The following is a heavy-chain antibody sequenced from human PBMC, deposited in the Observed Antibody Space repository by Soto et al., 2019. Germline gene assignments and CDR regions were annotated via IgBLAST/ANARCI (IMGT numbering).Heavy chain of an antibody. CDR1: GGTFSTYA. CDR2: IIPMFGTA. D-gene: IGHD5-18*01. CDR3: ASGIQLWLRRINNGYSG. J-gene: IGHJ4*02. Sequence: QVQLVQSGAEVKKPESSVKVSCKAPGGTFSTYAISWVRQAPGQGLEWMGGIIPMFGTANYAQRFQDRVTITADETTNTVYRELGRLRSADTAVYFCASGIQLWLRRINNGYSGWGQGTLVTVSS. V-gene: IGHV1-69*12.